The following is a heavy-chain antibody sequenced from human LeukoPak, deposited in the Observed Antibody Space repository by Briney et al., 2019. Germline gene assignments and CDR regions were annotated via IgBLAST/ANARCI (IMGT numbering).Heavy chain of an antibody. J-gene: IGHJ6*02. Sequence: GGSLRLSCAASGFAFSSRWMTWVRQVPGRGPEWVANVNRDGSETYYLDSVKGRFTISKDNAKNSLYLQMNSLRAEDTALYHCARNNGMDVWGQGTTVIVSS. CDR1: GFAFSSRW. V-gene: IGHV3-7*03. CDR2: VNRDGSET. CDR3: ARNNGMDV.